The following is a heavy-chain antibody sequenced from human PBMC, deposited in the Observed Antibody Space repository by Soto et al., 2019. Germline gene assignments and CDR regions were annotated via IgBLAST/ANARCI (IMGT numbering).Heavy chain of an antibody. CDR3: ARTGLYSSSWYLN. J-gene: IGHJ4*02. Sequence: ASVKVSCKASGYSFTTFSLHWVRQAPGQGLEWMGWVNTNNGDTSYAQKIQDRVTMTRDTAISTAYMELTSLTSDDTAVYYCARTGLYSSSWYLNWGQGTLVTVSS. V-gene: IGHV1-2*02. CDR1: GYSFTTFS. CDR2: VNTNNGDT. D-gene: IGHD6-13*01.